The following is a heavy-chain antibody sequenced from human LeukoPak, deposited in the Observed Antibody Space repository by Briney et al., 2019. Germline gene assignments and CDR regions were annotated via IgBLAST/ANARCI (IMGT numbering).Heavy chain of an antibody. CDR2: ISYDGSNK. D-gene: IGHD6-13*01. CDR3: AKDRGYSSSWEHYNWFDS. CDR1: GFTFSSYG. J-gene: IGHJ5*01. Sequence: GGSLRLSCAASGFTFSSYGMHWVRQAPGKGLEWVAVISYDGSNKYYADSVKGRFTISRDNSKNTLYLQMNSLRAEDTAVYYCAKDRGYSSSWEHYNWFDSWGQGTLVTVSS. V-gene: IGHV3-30*18.